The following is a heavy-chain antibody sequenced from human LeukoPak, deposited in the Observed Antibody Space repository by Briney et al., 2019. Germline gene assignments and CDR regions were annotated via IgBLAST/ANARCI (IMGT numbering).Heavy chain of an antibody. CDR3: ARMVAVAGTHDY. J-gene: IGHJ4*02. V-gene: IGHV4-59*01. D-gene: IGHD6-19*01. CDR1: GGSISSYY. CDR2: IYYSEST. Sequence: SETLSLTCTVSGGSISSYYWSWIRQPPGKGLEWIGYIYYSESTNYNPSLKSRVTISVDTSKNQFSLKLSSVTAADTAVYYCARMVAVAGTHDYWGQGTLVTVSS.